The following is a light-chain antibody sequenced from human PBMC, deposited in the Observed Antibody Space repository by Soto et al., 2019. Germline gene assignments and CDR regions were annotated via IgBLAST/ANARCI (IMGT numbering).Light chain of an antibody. CDR2: GAS. Sequence: EIVLTQSPGTLSLSPGERATLSCRASQSVSSGYLAWYQQKPGQAPRLLIHGASTRATGVPDRFSGGGSGTDFTLTISRLEAEDFAVYYCHQYDSSPRTFGQGTKVEIK. V-gene: IGKV3-20*01. CDR1: QSVSSGY. J-gene: IGKJ1*01. CDR3: HQYDSSPRT.